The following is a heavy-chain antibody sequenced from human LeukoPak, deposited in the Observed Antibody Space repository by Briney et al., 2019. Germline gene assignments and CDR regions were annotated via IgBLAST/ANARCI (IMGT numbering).Heavy chain of an antibody. CDR1: GRSISSYY. CDR3: ESTGILTGTTFDY. CDR2: IYYSGTT. V-gene: IGHV4-59*07. D-gene: IGHD3-9*01. Sequence: KPSDTLSLPCTLSGRSISSYYWSWIRQPPGEGLEWIGYIYYSGTTNYNPSLKSRVTISVDTSKNQFSLKLSSVTAADTAVYYCESTGILTGTTFDYWGQGTLVTVSS. J-gene: IGHJ4*02.